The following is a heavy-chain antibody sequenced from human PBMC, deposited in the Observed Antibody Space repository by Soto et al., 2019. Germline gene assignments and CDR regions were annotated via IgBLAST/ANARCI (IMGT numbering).Heavy chain of an antibody. D-gene: IGHD2-21*02. J-gene: IGHJ4*02. Sequence: ASVKVSCKASGYTFTSYYMHWVRQAPGQGLEWMGIINPSGGSTSYAQKFQGRVTMTRDTSISTAYMELSSLRSEDTAMYYCARWYGGNSGDYWGQGTLVTVSS. CDR1: GYTFTSYY. V-gene: IGHV1-46*01. CDR2: INPSGGST. CDR3: ARWYGGNSGDY.